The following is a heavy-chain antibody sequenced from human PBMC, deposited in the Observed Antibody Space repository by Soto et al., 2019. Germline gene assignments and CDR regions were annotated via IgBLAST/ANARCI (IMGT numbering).Heavy chain of an antibody. CDR3: ARGVFPGSFDP. J-gene: IGHJ5*02. V-gene: IGHV1-18*01. CDR1: GYPFHTFG. CDR2: ISTYNGNT. D-gene: IGHD3-10*01. Sequence: ASVKVSCKTSGYPFHTFGISWVRQAPGQGFQWMGWISTYNGNTEYAQKMQDRVTMTTDSSTSTAYLDLRSLRSEDTAVYYCARGVFPGSFDPWGQGTLVTVSS.